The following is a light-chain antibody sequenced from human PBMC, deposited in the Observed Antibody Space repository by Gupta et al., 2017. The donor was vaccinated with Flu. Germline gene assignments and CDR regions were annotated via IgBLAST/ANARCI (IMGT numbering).Light chain of an antibody. CDR3: LQYSSHPWT. V-gene: IGKV1-5*03. J-gene: IGKJ1*01. Sequence: DIQLTQSPSTLSAPVGDRVTITCRTRQTISPWLAWYQQRPGKAPVLLIYMASTLDSGVPSRFSGGWSGTCFTLTISRLQPDDFATYYCLQYSSHPWTFGQGTRVEVK. CDR1: QTISPW. CDR2: MAS.